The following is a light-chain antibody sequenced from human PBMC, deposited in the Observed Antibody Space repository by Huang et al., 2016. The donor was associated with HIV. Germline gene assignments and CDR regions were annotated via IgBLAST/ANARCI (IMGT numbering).Light chain of an antibody. CDR2: WAS. CDR1: QPLLSTANNKSY. CDR3: QQYYSASIT. Sequence: DIVMTQSLGSLTVSLGERASINCTSSQPLLSTANNKSYLAWYQQKPRQPPKALIYWASNRESGVPERFSGSGSGTDFTLTISSLQAEDVALYYCQQYYSASITFGQGTRVEI. V-gene: IGKV4-1*01. J-gene: IGKJ5*01.